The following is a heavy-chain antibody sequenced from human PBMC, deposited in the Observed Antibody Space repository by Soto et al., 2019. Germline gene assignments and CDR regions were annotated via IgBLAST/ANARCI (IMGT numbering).Heavy chain of an antibody. V-gene: IGHV4-39*01. CDR1: GGSISSSSYY. Sequence: SETLSLTCTVSGGSISSSSYYWGWIRQPPGKGLEWIGSIYYSGSTYYNPSLKSRVTISVDTSKNQFSLKLSSVTAADTAVYYCTGGAVAGPFYYYYGMDVWGQGTTVTVS. D-gene: IGHD6-19*01. CDR3: TGGAVAGPFYYYYGMDV. CDR2: IYYSGST. J-gene: IGHJ6*02.